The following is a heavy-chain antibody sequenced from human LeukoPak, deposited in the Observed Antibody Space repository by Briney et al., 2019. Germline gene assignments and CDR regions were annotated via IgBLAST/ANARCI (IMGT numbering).Heavy chain of an antibody. CDR3: ANNWNLDH. CDR1: GFTLSRYA. Sequence: GGSLRLSCAASGFTLSRYALSWLRQAPGKGLEWVSAISASGASTFYADSGKGRFTISRDDYKSTVFLQMSSLRAEDTAVYYCANNWNLDHWGQGNRVTVSS. CDR2: ISASGAST. V-gene: IGHV3-23*01. D-gene: IGHD1-20*01. J-gene: IGHJ4*02.